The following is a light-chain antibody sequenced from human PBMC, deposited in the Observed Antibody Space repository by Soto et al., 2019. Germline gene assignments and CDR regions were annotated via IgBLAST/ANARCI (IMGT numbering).Light chain of an antibody. CDR1: SSDVGGYNY. CDR2: DVS. V-gene: IGLV2-14*03. Sequence: QSALTQPASVSGSPGQSITISCTGTSSDVGGYNYVSWYQQHQGKAPKVMIYDVSKRPSGISNRFSGSKSGNTASLTISGLQVEDEADYYCSSYTSGSTRVVFGGGTKLTVL. CDR3: SSYTSGSTRVV. J-gene: IGLJ3*02.